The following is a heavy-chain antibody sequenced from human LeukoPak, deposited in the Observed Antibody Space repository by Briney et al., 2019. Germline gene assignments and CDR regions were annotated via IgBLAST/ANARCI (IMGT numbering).Heavy chain of an antibody. Sequence: ASVKVSCXASGYTFTSYYMHWVRQARGQGLEWMGWTNPNSGGTNYEQKFQGRVTMTSDTSISTAYMELSRLSSDDTAGYYCARDDGGLNGYDYWGQGTLVTVSS. CDR1: GYTFTSYY. CDR3: ARDDGGLNGYDY. V-gene: IGHV1-2*02. D-gene: IGHD4-23*01. J-gene: IGHJ4*02. CDR2: TNPNSGGT.